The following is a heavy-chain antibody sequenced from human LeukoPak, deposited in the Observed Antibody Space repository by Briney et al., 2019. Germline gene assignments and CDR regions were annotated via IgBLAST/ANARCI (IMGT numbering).Heavy chain of an antibody. Sequence: GGSLRLSCAASGFTFSRYWMSWVRQAPRKGLEWVANIKQDGSEKYYVDSVKGRFTISRDNAKNTLYLQMNSLRAEDTAVYYCARGRSGVVTFGVDHGMDVWGQGTTVTVSS. CDR1: GFTFSRYW. CDR2: IKQDGSEK. V-gene: IGHV3-7*03. J-gene: IGHJ6*02. D-gene: IGHD4-23*01. CDR3: ARGRSGVVTFGVDHGMDV.